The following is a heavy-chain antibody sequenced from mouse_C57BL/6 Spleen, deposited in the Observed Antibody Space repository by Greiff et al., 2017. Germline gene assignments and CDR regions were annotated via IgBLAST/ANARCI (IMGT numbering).Heavy chain of an antibody. CDR3: ARGRPFGY. V-gene: IGHV1-82*01. CDR2: IYPGDGDT. Sequence: QVQLQQSGPELVKPGASVKISCKASGYAFSSSWMNWVKQRPGKGLEWIGRIYPGDGDTNYNGKFKGKATLTADKSSSTAYMQLSSLTSEDSAVYCCARGRPFGYWGKGTTLTVSS. CDR1: GYAFSSSW. J-gene: IGHJ2*01.